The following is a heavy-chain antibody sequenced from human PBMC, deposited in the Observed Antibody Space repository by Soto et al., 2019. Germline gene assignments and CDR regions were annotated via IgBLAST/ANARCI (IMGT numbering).Heavy chain of an antibody. J-gene: IGHJ4*02. V-gene: IGHV3-15*07. CDR3: ATAPGYWASAPLDY. D-gene: IGHD6-25*01. Sequence: VQLVESGGGLGKPGGSLRLSCTVSGLTFTNAWMTWVRQAPGKGLEWVARIKSHTDGGTTDYAAPLQGRFTISRDDSRNTLFLQMNSLKTEDTAVYFCATAPGYWASAPLDYWGQGTLVTVSS. CDR2: IKSHTDGGTT. CDR1: GLTFTNAW.